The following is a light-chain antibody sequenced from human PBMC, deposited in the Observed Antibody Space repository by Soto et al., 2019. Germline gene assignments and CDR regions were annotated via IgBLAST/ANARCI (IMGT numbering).Light chain of an antibody. V-gene: IGLV2-14*01. J-gene: IGLJ3*02. CDR2: EVR. Sequence: QSALTQPASVSGSPGQSMTISCTGTSSDVGGYNHVSWYQQHPGKAPKLIIYEVRNRPSGVSNRLSGSKSGNTASLTISGLQADDEADYYCCSYTSSSIRVFGGGTKLTGL. CDR3: CSYTSSSIRV. CDR1: SSDVGGYNH.